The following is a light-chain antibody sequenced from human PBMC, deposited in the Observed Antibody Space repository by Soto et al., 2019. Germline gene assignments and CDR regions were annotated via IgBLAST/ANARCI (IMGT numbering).Light chain of an antibody. CDR1: QSVSSY. CDR2: DAS. V-gene: IGKV3-11*01. J-gene: IGKJ4*01. CDR3: QQRSNWTLT. Sequence: EIVLTQSPATLSLSPGERATLPCRPSQSVSSYLAWYQQKPGQAPRLLIYDASNTATGIPARFSGSGSGTDFTLTISSLEPEDFAVYYCQQRSNWTLTFGGGTKVDIK.